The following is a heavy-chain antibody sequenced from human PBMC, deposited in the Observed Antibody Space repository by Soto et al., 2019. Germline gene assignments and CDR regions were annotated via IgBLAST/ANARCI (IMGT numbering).Heavy chain of an antibody. V-gene: IGHV1-3*01. CDR3: ARVLRGLTIFGVAHPGYY. CDR2: IKVGEKKA. Sequence: ASVRVSCKASGYPFTNYAIHWVRQAPGQRLERVRGIKVGEKKARYSQTFQSRVTITSDQSANSSYMELSRLKFEDTAVYYCARVLRGLTIFGVAHPGYYWGQGTLVTVSS. J-gene: IGHJ4*02. CDR1: GYPFTNYA. D-gene: IGHD3-3*01.